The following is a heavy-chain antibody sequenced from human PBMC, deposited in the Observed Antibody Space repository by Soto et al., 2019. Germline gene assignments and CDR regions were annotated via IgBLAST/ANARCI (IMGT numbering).Heavy chain of an antibody. J-gene: IGHJ4*02. CDR3: ARHFRYDSSGYYFDS. V-gene: IGHV1-69*01. D-gene: IGHD3-22*01. CDR2: ILPLFGTP. Sequence: QVQLVQSGAEVRKPGSSVKVSCKASGGTFRSYAYSWVRRGPGQGLEWMGGILPLFGTPNYAHKFQGRVTISAHESTSTAYMELSSLTSEDTAVYYCARHFRYDSSGYYFDSWGQGTLVTVSS. CDR1: GGTFRSYA.